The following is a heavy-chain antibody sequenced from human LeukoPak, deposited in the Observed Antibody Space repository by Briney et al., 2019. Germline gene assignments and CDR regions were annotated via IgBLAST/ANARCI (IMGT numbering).Heavy chain of an antibody. D-gene: IGHD3-22*01. Sequence: ASVKVSCKASGYTFTSYDINWVRQATGQGLEWMGWMNTNSGNTGYSQEIQGRVTMARNTSISTAYMELSSLRYEDTAIYYCARVNYDSSGSYYDGLDVWGQGTTVTVSS. CDR1: GYTFTSYD. CDR2: MNTNSGNT. J-gene: IGHJ6*02. V-gene: IGHV1-8*01. CDR3: ARVNYDSSGSYYDGLDV.